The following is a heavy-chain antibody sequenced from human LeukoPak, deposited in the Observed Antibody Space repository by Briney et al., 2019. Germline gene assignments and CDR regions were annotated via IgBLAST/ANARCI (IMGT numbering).Heavy chain of an antibody. CDR3: ARRWKYSSGGHWFDP. J-gene: IGHJ5*02. D-gene: IGHD2-15*01. Sequence: GESLKISCTGSGYSFTSYWIALLRPMPGNGLELVGIIYPGDSDTRYSPSFQGQVTITADKSISTAYLQWSSLKASDTAMYYCARRWKYSSGGHWFDPWGQGTLVTVSS. CDR2: IYPGDSDT. CDR1: GYSFTSYW. V-gene: IGHV5-51*01.